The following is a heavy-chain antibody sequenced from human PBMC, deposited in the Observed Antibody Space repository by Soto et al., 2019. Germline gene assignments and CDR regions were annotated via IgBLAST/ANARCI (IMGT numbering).Heavy chain of an antibody. CDR2: ISSSSSYI. J-gene: IGHJ4*02. D-gene: IGHD6-6*01. V-gene: IGHV3-21*04. CDR3: ASRPSAVVYHAVLDY. CDR1: GFPFSSYS. Sequence: GGSLRLSCAASGFPFSSYSMNWVRQAPGKGLEWVSSISSSSSYIYYADSVKGRFTISRDNAKNSLFLQMNSLRAEDTAVYYCASRPSAVVYHAVLDYWVQGSLVTVSS.